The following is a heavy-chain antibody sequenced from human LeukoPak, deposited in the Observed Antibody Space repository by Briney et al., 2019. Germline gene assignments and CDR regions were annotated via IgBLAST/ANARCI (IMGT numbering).Heavy chain of an antibody. J-gene: IGHJ5*02. D-gene: IGHD2-2*01. CDR1: GFTFSSYA. CDR2: TSGSGGST. V-gene: IGHV3-23*01. CDR3: AKDRYCSSTSCYVNWFDP. Sequence: GGSLRLSCAASGFTFSSYAMSWVRQAPGKGLEWVSATSGSGGSTYYADSVKGRFTISRDNSKNTLYLQMNSLRAEDTAVYYCAKDRYCSSTSCYVNWFDPWGQGTLVTVSS.